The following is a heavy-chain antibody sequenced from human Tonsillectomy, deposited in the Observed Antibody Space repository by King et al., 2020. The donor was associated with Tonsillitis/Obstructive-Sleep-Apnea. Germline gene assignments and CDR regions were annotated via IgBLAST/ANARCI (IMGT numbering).Heavy chain of an antibody. Sequence: VQLVESGGGVVQPGRSLRLSCAASGFTFSSYAMHWVRQAPGKGPEWVAVISYDGSNKYYADSVKGRFTISRDNSKNTLYLQMNSLRAEDTAVYYCASGRAVAGDFDYWGQGTLVTVSS. CDR2: ISYDGSNK. J-gene: IGHJ4*02. CDR3: ASGRAVAGDFDY. CDR1: GFTFSSYA. V-gene: IGHV3-30*01. D-gene: IGHD6-19*01.